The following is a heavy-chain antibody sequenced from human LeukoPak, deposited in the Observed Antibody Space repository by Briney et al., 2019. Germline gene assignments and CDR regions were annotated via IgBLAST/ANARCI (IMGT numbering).Heavy chain of an antibody. CDR3: ARDSTGGYPDY. V-gene: IGHV1-2*02. Sequence: ASVKVSCKASGYTFIGYYMHWVRQAPGQGLEYMGWISPNSGGTNYAQMFQGRVTMTSDTSINTAFMELRSLRSDDTAVFYCARDSTGGYPDYWGQGTLVTVSA. J-gene: IGHJ4*02. D-gene: IGHD7-27*01. CDR2: ISPNSGGT. CDR1: GYTFIGYY.